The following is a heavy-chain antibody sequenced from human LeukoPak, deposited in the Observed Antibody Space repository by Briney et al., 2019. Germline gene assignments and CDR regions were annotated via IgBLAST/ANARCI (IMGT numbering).Heavy chain of an antibody. Sequence: HPGGSLRLSCAASGFTFSSYAMSWVRQAPGKGLEWVSAISGSGGSTYYADSVKGRFTISRDNSKNTLYLQMNSLRAEDTAVYYCANVGRYYYYGMDVWGQGTTVTVSS. CDR1: GFTFSSYA. V-gene: IGHV3-23*01. J-gene: IGHJ6*02. CDR2: ISGSGGST. D-gene: IGHD1-26*01. CDR3: ANVGRYYYYGMDV.